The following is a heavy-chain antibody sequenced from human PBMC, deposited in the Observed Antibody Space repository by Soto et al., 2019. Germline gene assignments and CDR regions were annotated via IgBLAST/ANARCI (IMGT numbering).Heavy chain of an antibody. CDR3: AKEGAKIGMNHFDD. Sequence: QVQLVESGGGVVQPGRSLRLSCAASEFTFSAYDMHWVRQAPGKGLEWVAMISNDANNKFYADSVKGRFTISRDNSKNTLHLQMNSLRPEDTAVYYFAKEGAKIGMNHFDDWGQGTLVTVSS. V-gene: IGHV3-30*18. CDR1: EFTFSAYD. CDR2: ISNDANNK. J-gene: IGHJ4*02. D-gene: IGHD1-20*01.